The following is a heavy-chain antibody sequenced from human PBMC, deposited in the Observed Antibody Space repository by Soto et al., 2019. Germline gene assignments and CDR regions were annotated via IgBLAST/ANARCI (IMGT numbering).Heavy chain of an antibody. D-gene: IGHD6-13*01. CDR2: ISAYNGNT. J-gene: IGHJ5*02. CDR1: GYTFTSYG. CDR3: ARDPIKSSSWYDWFDP. Sequence: QVQLVQSGAEVKKPGASVKVSCKAAGYTFTSYGISWVRQVPGQGLDWMGWISAYNGNTNYAQKIQGRGTITTDTSTSTAYMELRSLRSDDTAVYYCARDPIKSSSWYDWFDPWGQGTLVTVSS. V-gene: IGHV1-18*01.